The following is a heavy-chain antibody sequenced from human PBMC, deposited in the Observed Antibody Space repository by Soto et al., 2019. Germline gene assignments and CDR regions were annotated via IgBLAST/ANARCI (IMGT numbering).Heavy chain of an antibody. CDR3: AREVPYDSSGYYYAFNI. D-gene: IGHD3-22*01. V-gene: IGHV1-18*01. Sequence: ASVKTYFETSAYTVTIYGISWARQVPGQGLEWMGWISAYNGNTNYAQKLQGRVTMTTDTSTSTAYMELRSLRSDDTAVYYCAREVPYDSSGYYYAFNIWGQGTMVTVSS. CDR1: AYTVTIYG. J-gene: IGHJ3*02. CDR2: ISAYNGNT.